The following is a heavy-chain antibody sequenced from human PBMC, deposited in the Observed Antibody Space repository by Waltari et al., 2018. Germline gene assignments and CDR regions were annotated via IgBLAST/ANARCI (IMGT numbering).Heavy chain of an antibody. CDR3: ARSTPTNHRLLYYYGMDV. Sequence: QVQLQASGPGLVKPSEALSLTCTVSGGPISSYYWNWIRQPPGKGLEWIGYIYYSGSTNYNPSLKSRVTISVDTSKNQFSLKLSSVTAADTAVYYCARSTPTNHRLLYYYGMDVWGQGTTVTVSS. V-gene: IGHV4-59*01. CDR2: IYYSGST. CDR1: GGPISSYY. J-gene: IGHJ6*02. D-gene: IGHD5-12*01.